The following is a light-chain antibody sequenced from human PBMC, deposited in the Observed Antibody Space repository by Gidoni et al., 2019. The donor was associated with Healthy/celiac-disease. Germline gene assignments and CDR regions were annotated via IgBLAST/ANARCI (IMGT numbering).Light chain of an antibody. CDR2: EVS. CDR3: SSYAGSNNYV. CDR1: SSDVCGYNY. J-gene: IGLJ1*01. V-gene: IGLV2-8*01. Sequence: QSALTQPPSASGSPGQSVTISCTGTSSDVCGYNYVSWYQQHPGKAPKLMIYEVSKRPSGVPDRFFGSKSGNTASLTVSGLQAEDEADYYCSSYAGSNNYVFGTGTKVTVL.